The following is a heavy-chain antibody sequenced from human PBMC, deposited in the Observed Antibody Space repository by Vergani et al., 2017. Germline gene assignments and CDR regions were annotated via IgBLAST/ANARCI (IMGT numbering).Heavy chain of an antibody. D-gene: IGHD2-8*01. CDR1: GESIRSGSHY. CDR3: ARSCPYCSRGSGPAI. CDR2: IHTGGST. V-gene: IGHV4-61*02. J-gene: IGHJ4*02. Sequence: QVQLQQWGAGLLKPSQTLSLTCTVSGESIRSGSHYWSWIRQPAGKGPEWIGHIHTGGSTDLNPSFKSRVSISVDTSKGQFSLKLNSVTVADTAVYYCARSCPYCSRGSGPAIWGQGTLVTVSS.